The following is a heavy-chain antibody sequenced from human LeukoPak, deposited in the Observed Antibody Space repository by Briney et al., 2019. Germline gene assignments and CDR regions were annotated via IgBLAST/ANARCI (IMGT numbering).Heavy chain of an antibody. CDR3: ARGEYDYTDWFDH. J-gene: IGHJ5*02. Sequence: GGSLRLSCAASGFTFSSYGMHWVRQAPGKGLEWVAVIWYDGSNKYYADSVKGRFTISRDNSKNALYLQMNSRRAEDTAVYYCARGEYDYTDWFDHWGQGTLVTVSS. V-gene: IGHV3-33*01. CDR2: IWYDGSNK. CDR1: GFTFSSYG. D-gene: IGHD3-16*01.